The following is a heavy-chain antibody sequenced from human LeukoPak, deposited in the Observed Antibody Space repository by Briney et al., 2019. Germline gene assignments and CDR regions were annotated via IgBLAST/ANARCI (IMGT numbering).Heavy chain of an antibody. CDR1: GFTFSSYE. CDR2: ISSSGSTI. Sequence: QSGGSLRLSCAASGFTFSSYEMNWVRQAPGKGLEWVSYISSSGSTIYYADSVKGRFTISRDNAKNSLYLQMNSLRDDDTSVYFCARDASALYWGRGTLVTVSS. V-gene: IGHV3-48*03. J-gene: IGHJ4*02. CDR3: ARDASALY. D-gene: IGHD6-19*01.